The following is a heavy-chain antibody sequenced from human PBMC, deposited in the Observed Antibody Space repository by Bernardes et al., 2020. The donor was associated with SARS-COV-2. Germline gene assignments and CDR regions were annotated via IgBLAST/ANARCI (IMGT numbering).Heavy chain of an antibody. CDR2: ISYDGSNK. Sequence: VGSLRLSCAASGFTFSSYAMHWVRQAPGQGLEWVAVISYDGSNKYYADSVKGRFTISRDNSKNTLYLQMNSLRAEDTAVYYCARVGIWELVPSIYYYYYGMDVWGQGTTVTVSS. J-gene: IGHJ6*02. CDR1: GFTFSSYA. CDR3: ARVGIWELVPSIYYYYYGMDV. V-gene: IGHV3-30-3*01. D-gene: IGHD6-6*01.